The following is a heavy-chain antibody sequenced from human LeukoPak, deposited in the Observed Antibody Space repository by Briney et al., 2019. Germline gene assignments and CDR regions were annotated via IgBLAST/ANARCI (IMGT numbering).Heavy chain of an antibody. CDR2: IYYSGST. D-gene: IGHD2-21*02. CDR1: GGSISSSSYY. Sequence: SETLSLTCTVSGGSISSSSYYWGWIRQPPGKGLEWIGSIYYSGSTYYNPSLKSRVTISVDTSKNQFSLKLSSVTAADTAVYYCARHVPTIVVVTAILGYHDYWGQGTLVTVSS. J-gene: IGHJ4*02. CDR3: ARHVPTIVVVTAILGYHDY. V-gene: IGHV4-39*01.